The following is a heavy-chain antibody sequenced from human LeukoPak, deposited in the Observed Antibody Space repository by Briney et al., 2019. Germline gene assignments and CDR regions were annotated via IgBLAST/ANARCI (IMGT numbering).Heavy chain of an antibody. J-gene: IGHJ4*02. Sequence: PSETLSLTCTVSGASISSYYWSWIRQPPGKGLEWIGYIYYSGSTNYNPSLKSRVTISVDTSKNQFSLKLSSVTAADTAVYYCARHGVQGATTLYDYWGQGTLVTVSS. CDR2: IYYSGST. CDR1: GASISSYY. V-gene: IGHV4-59*08. CDR3: ARHGVQGATTLYDY. D-gene: IGHD3-3*01.